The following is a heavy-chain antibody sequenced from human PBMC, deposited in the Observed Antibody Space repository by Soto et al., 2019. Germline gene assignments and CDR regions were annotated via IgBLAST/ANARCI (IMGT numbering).Heavy chain of an antibody. V-gene: IGHV1-69*13. CDR3: AVAPAAYSHGRLDY. CDR1: GGTFSSYA. J-gene: IGHJ4*02. CDR2: IIPIFGTA. Sequence: SVEVSCKASGGTFSSYAISWVRQAPGQGLEWMGGIIPIFGTANYAQKFQGRVTITADESTSTAYMELSSLRSEDTAVYYCAVAPAAYSHGRLDYWGQGTLVTVSS. D-gene: IGHD5-18*01.